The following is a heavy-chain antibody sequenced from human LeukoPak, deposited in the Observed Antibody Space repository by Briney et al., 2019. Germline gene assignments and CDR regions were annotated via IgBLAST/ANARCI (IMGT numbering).Heavy chain of an antibody. J-gene: IGHJ4*02. CDR2: IWHDGSNK. D-gene: IGHD6-13*01. Sequence: PGRSLRLSCAASGFSFSSYGMHWVRQAPGKGLEWVAVIWHDGSNKNYADSVKGRFTISRDNSKNTLYLQMDSLRAEDPAVYYCTRDVGSSPFDHWGQGTLVTVSS. CDR3: TRDVGSSPFDH. CDR1: GFSFSSYG. V-gene: IGHV3-33*01.